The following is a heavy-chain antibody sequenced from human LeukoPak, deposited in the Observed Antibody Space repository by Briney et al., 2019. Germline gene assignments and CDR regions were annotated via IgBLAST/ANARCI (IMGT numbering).Heavy chain of an antibody. CDR3: AREEVVPAARRWFDP. J-gene: IGHJ5*02. Sequence: SETLPLTCAVYGGSFSGYYWSWIRQPPGKGLEWIGEINHSGSTNYNPSLKSRVTISVDTSKNQFSLKLSSVTAADTAVYYCAREEVVPAARRWFDPWGQGTLVTVSS. CDR2: INHSGST. D-gene: IGHD2-2*01. V-gene: IGHV4-34*01. CDR1: GGSFSGYY.